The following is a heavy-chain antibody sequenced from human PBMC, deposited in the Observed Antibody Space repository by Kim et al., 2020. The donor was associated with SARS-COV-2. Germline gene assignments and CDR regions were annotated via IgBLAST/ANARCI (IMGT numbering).Heavy chain of an antibody. CDR3: ARVGGAVAGTFFDY. Sequence: ASVKVSCKASGYTFTSYGISWVRQAPGQGLEWMGWISAYNGNTNYAQNPKGRVTMTTDTSTSTAYMELRSLRSDDTAVYYCARVGGAVAGTFFDYWGQGTLVTVSS. J-gene: IGHJ4*02. CDR2: ISAYNGNT. CDR1: GYTFTSYG. D-gene: IGHD6-19*01. V-gene: IGHV1-18*01.